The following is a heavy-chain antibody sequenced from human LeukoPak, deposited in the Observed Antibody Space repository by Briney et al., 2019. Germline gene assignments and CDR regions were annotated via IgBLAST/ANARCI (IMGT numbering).Heavy chain of an antibody. CDR2: IIPIFGTA. CDR1: GGTFSSYA. V-gene: IGHV1-69*13. CDR3: ARDPFGFIAAAGTFDY. Sequence: SVKVSCKASGGTFSSYAISWVRQAPGQGLEWMGGIIPIFGTANYAQKFQGRVTITADESTSTAYMELSSLRSEDTAVYYCARDPFGFIAAAGTFDYWGQGTLVTVSS. D-gene: IGHD6-13*01. J-gene: IGHJ4*02.